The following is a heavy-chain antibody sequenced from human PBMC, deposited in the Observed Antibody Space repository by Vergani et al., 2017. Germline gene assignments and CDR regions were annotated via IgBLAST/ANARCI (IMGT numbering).Heavy chain of an antibody. CDR2: IFSNDEK. J-gene: IGHJ5*02. CDR1: GFSLSNARMG. V-gene: IGHV2-26*01. D-gene: IGHD3-3*01. CDR3: AHSPTYYDFWSGYPTVNWFDP. Sequence: QVTLKESGPVLVKPTETLTLTCTVSGFSLSNARMGVSWIRQPPGKALEWLAHIFSNDEKSYSTSLKSRLTITKDTSKNQVVLTMTNMDPVDTATYYCAHSPTYYDFWSGYPTVNWFDPWGQGTLVTVSS.